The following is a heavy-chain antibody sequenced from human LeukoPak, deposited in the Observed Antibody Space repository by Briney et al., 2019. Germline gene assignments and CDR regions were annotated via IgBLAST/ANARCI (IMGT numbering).Heavy chain of an antibody. CDR2: ISYDGSNK. D-gene: IGHD6-13*01. Sequence: GGSLRLSCAASGFTFSTYAMHWVRQAPGKGLEWVAVISYDGSNKYYADSVKGRFTISRDNSKNTLYLQMNSLRAEDTAVYYCARDADIAAAVDYWGQGTLVTVSS. J-gene: IGHJ4*02. CDR3: ARDADIAAAVDY. V-gene: IGHV3-30-3*01. CDR1: GFTFSTYA.